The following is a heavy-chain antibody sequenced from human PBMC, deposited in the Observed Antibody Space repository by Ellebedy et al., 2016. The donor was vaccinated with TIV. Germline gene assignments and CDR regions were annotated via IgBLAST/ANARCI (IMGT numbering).Heavy chain of an antibody. J-gene: IGHJ6*02. CDR3: ARRPNYYGMDV. Sequence: LSLTCAASGFTVSSNYMSWVRQAPGKGLEWVSVIYSGGSTYYADSVKGRFTISRDNSKNTLYLQMNSLRAEDTAVYYCARRPNYYGMDVWGQGTTVTVSS. V-gene: IGHV3-53*01. CDR1: GFTVSSNY. D-gene: IGHD6-6*01. CDR2: IYSGGST.